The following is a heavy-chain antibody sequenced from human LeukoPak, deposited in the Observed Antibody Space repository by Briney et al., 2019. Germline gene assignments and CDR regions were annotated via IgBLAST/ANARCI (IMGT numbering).Heavy chain of an antibody. J-gene: IGHJ5*02. CDR2: IYPGDSDT. Sequence: KRGESLKISCKGSGYSFTSYWIGWVRQMPGKGLEWMGIIYPGDSDTRYSPSFQGQVTISADKSISTAYLQWSSLKASDTAMYYCARVYCSSTSCPENWFDPWGQRTLVTVSS. CDR1: GYSFTSYW. D-gene: IGHD2-2*01. V-gene: IGHV5-51*01. CDR3: ARVYCSSTSCPENWFDP.